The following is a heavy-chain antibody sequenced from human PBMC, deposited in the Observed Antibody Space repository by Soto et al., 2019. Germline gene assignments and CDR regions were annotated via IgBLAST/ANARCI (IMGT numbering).Heavy chain of an antibody. V-gene: IGHV4-30-2*01. CDR1: GGSISSGGYS. CDR2: IYHSGST. CDR3: ARVGGRGSSSSVWYFDL. J-gene: IGHJ2*01. D-gene: IGHD6-6*01. Sequence: QLQLQESGSGLVKPSQTLSLTCAVSGGSISSGGYSWSWIRQPPGKGLEWIGYIYHSGSTYYNPSLKSRVTISVDRSKNQFSLKLSSVTAADTAVYYCARVGGRGSSSSVWYFDLWGRGTLVTVSS.